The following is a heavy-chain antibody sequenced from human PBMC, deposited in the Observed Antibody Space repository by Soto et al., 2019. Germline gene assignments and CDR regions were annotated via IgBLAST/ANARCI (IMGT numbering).Heavy chain of an antibody. V-gene: IGHV4-30-4*01. CDR1: GGSISSGDYY. Sequence: SETLSLTCTVSGGSISSGDYYWSWIRQPPGKGLEWIGYIYYSGSTYYNPSLKSRVTISVDTSKNQFSLKLSSVTAADTAVYYCAREGTGDSSGYYYEGVMNYAMDVWGQGTTVTVSS. CDR3: AREGTGDSSGYYYEGVMNYAMDV. D-gene: IGHD3-22*01. CDR2: IYYSGST. J-gene: IGHJ6*02.